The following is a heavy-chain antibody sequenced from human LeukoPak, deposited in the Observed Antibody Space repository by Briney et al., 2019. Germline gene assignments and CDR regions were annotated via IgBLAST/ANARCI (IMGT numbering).Heavy chain of an antibody. V-gene: IGHV4-59*08. CDR2: IYYSGST. Sequence: SETLSLTCTVSGGSISSYYWSWIRQPPGKGLEWIGYIYYSGSTNYNPSLKSRVTISVDTSKNQFSLKLSSVTAADTAVYYCARSRFYYYGMDVWGQGTTVTVSS. CDR3: ARSRFYYYGMDV. J-gene: IGHJ6*02. CDR1: GGSISSYY.